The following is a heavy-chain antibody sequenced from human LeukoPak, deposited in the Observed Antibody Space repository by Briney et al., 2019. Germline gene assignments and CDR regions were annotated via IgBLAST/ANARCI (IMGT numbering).Heavy chain of an antibody. V-gene: IGHV4-61*01. CDR2: IYYSGTT. D-gene: IGHD3-22*01. Sequence: AETLSLTCTVSGDSVSSDSYYWSWMRQPPGKGLEWIGYIYYSGTTKQNPSLKSRVTLSVDTSKNQFSLKLSSVTAADTAVYYCARDSRGHYDSSGYFDYWGQGTLVTVSS. J-gene: IGHJ4*02. CDR1: GDSVSSDSYY. CDR3: ARDSRGHYDSSGYFDY.